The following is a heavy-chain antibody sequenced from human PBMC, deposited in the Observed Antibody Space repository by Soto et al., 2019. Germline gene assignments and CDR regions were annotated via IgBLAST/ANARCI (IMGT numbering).Heavy chain of an antibody. CDR2: ISGSGGNT. D-gene: IGHD3-3*01. J-gene: IGHJ4*02. CDR3: AKVSVSGYNNFDY. V-gene: IGHV3-23*01. CDR1: GFTFSSYP. Sequence: GGSLRLSCAASGFTFSSYPVTWVRQAPGKGLEWVSSISGSGGNTYYADSVKGRFTISRDNSRNTLYLQMNSLRAEDTAVYYCAKVSVSGYNNFDYWGQGTLVTVSS.